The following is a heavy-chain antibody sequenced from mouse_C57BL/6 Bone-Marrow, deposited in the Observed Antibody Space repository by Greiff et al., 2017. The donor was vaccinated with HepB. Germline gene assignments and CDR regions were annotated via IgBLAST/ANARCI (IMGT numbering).Heavy chain of an antibody. Sequence: VMLVESGAELVRPGASVKLSCKASGYTFTDYYINWVKQRPGQGLEWIARIYPGSGNTYYNEKFKGKATLTAEKSSSTAYMQLSSLTSEDSAVYFCARSGIRDFDYWGQGTTLTVSS. J-gene: IGHJ2*01. V-gene: IGHV1-76*01. CDR2: IYPGSGNT. CDR3: ARSGIRDFDY. D-gene: IGHD2-4*01. CDR1: GYTFTDYY.